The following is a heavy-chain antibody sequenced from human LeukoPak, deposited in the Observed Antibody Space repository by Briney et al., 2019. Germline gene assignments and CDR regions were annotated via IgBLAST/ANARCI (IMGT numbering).Heavy chain of an antibody. CDR3: ARASHYYDSSGDAFDI. D-gene: IGHD3-22*01. J-gene: IGHJ3*02. CDR2: ISAYNGNT. V-gene: IGHV1-18*01. Sequence: ASVKVSCKASGYTFTSYGISCVRQAPGQGLEWMGWISAYNGNTNYAQKLQGRVTMTTDTSTSTAYMELRSLRSDDTAVYYCARASHYYDSSGDAFDIWGQGTMVTVSS. CDR1: GYTFTSYG.